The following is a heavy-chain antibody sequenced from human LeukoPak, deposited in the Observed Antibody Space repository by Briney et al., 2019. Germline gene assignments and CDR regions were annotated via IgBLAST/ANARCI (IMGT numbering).Heavy chain of an antibody. CDR1: GFTFSSYA. CDR3: ARESSYGGILDY. CDR2: ISYDGSNK. J-gene: IGHJ4*02. D-gene: IGHD4-23*01. V-gene: IGHV3-30-3*01. Sequence: GRSLRLSCAASGFTFSSYAMHWVRQAPGKGLEWVAVISYDGSNKYYADSVKGRFTISRDNAKNSLYLQMNSLRAEDTAVYYCARESSYGGILDYWGQGTLVTVSS.